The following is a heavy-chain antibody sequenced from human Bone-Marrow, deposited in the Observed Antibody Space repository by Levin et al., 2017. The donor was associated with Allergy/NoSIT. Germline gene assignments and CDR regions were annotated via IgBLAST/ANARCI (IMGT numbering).Heavy chain of an antibody. J-gene: IGHJ6*02. Sequence: SETLSLTCTVSGGSISSYYWSWIRQPPGKGLEWIGYIYYSGSTNYNPSLKSRVTISVDTSKNQFSLKLSSVTAADTAVYYCARQWDTAMAPYYYYGMDVWGQGTTVTVSS. CDR2: IYYSGST. CDR3: ARQWDTAMAPYYYYGMDV. V-gene: IGHV4-59*08. CDR1: GGSISSYY. D-gene: IGHD5-18*01.